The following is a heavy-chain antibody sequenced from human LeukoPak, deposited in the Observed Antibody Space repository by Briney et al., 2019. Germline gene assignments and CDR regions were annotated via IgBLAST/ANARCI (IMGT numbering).Heavy chain of an antibody. D-gene: IGHD6-19*01. J-gene: IGHJ4*02. CDR1: GGSISSSSYY. CDR2: IYYSGST. V-gene: IGHV4-39*07. Sequence: SETLSLTCTVSGGSISSSSYYWGWIRQPPGKGLEWIGSIYYSGSTYYNPSLKSRVTISVDTSKNQFSLKLSSVTAADTAVYYCARVPISRAAVAGHYFDYWGQGTLVTVSS. CDR3: ARVPISRAAVAGHYFDY.